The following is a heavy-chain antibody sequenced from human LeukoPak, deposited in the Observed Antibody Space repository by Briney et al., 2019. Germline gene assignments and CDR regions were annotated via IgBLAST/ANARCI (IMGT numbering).Heavy chain of an antibody. J-gene: IGHJ4*02. Sequence: GGSLRLSCAASGFSFSNYAMSWVRQAPGKGLEWVPTISGSGGSTYYADSVKGRFTISRDNSKNTLYLQMNSLRAEDTAVYYCAKMTGVVVAATPDYWGQGTLVIVSS. D-gene: IGHD2-15*01. CDR3: AKMTGVVVAATPDY. V-gene: IGHV3-23*01. CDR1: GFSFSNYA. CDR2: ISGSGGST.